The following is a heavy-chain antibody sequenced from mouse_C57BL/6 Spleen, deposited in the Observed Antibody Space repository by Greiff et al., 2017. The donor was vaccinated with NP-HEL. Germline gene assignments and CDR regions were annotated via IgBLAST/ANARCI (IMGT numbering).Heavy chain of an antibody. D-gene: IGHD3-3*01. CDR3: AREGSLDYYFDY. V-gene: IGHV5-4*01. Sequence: EVKLVESGGGLVKPGGSLKLSCAASGFTFSSYAMSWVRQTPEKRLEWVATISDGGSYTYYPDNVKGRFTISRDNAKNNLYLQMSHLKSEDTAMYYCAREGSLDYYFDYWGQGTTLTVSS. CDR1: GFTFSSYA. CDR2: ISDGGSYT. J-gene: IGHJ2*01.